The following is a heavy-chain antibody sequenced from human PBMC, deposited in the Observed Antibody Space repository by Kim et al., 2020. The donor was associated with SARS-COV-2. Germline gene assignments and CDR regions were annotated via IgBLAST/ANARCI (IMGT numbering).Heavy chain of an antibody. CDR2: TYYRSKWYN. CDR3: ARGADIFNYAFDI. D-gene: IGHD2-2*02. Sequence: SQTLSLTCAISGDSVSSDSADWTWIRQSPSRGLEWLGRTYYRSKWYNDSALSVKSRITITPDTSKNQLSLQLDSVTPEDTAVYYCARGADIFNYAFDIWGQGTKVTVSS. J-gene: IGHJ3*02. CDR1: GDSVSSDSAD. V-gene: IGHV6-1*01.